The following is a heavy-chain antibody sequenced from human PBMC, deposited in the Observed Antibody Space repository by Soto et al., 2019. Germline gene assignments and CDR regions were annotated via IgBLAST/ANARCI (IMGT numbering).Heavy chain of an antibody. Sequence: QVQLVESGGGLVKPGGSLRLSCAASGFTFSDYYMSWIRQAPGKGLEWVSYIGSSSSYTNYADSVKGRFTISRDNAKNSLYLQMNSLRAEDTAVYYCARDADILTGSDAFDIWGHGTMVTVSS. V-gene: IGHV3-11*05. CDR3: ARDADILTGSDAFDI. CDR1: GFTFSDYY. J-gene: IGHJ3*02. CDR2: IGSSSSYT. D-gene: IGHD3-9*01.